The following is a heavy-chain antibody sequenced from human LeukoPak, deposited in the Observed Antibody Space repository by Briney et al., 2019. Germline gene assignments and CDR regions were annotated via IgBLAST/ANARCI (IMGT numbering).Heavy chain of an antibody. CDR2: IIPIFGTA. D-gene: IGHD3-3*01. Sequence: SVKVSCKASGGTFSSYAISWVRQAPGQGLEWMGGIIPIFGTANYAQKFQGRVTITADESTSTAYMELGSLRSEDTAVYYCANYDFWSGASGEFDPWGQGTLVTVSS. V-gene: IGHV1-69*13. CDR1: GGTFSSYA. J-gene: IGHJ5*02. CDR3: ANYDFWSGASGEFDP.